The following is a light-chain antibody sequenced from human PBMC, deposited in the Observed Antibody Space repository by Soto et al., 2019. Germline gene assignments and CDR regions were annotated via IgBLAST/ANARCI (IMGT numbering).Light chain of an antibody. V-gene: IGKV3-20*01. CDR3: HQYGSSRRS. J-gene: IGKJ1*01. Sequence: EIVLTQSPATLSLSPGERVTLSCRASQSVGSYLAWYQQKPGQAPRLLIYGASTRATGVPDRFSGSGSGTDFTLTISRLEPEDFAVYYCHQYGSSRRSFGQGTKVDIK. CDR1: QSVGSY. CDR2: GAS.